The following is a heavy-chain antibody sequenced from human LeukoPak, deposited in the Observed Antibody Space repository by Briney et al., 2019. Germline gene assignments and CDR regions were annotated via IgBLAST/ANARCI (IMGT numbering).Heavy chain of an antibody. D-gene: IGHD3-3*01. CDR1: GYSISSGYY. J-gene: IGHJ3*02. CDR2: IYHSGST. CDR3: ARWDSGEWFHDAFDI. Sequence: SETLSLTCGVSGYSISSGYYWGWIRQPPGNGLEWIGSIYHSGSTYYNPSLKSGVTISVDTSKNQFSLKLRSVTAADTALYYCARWDSGEWFHDAFDIWGQGTRVTVSS. V-gene: IGHV4-38-2*01.